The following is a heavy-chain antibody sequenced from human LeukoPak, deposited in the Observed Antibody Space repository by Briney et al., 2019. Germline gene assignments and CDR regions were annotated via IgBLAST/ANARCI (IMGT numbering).Heavy chain of an antibody. V-gene: IGHV4-59*01. CDR1: GGSISSYY. Sequence: SVTLSLTCTVSGGSISSYYWSWVRQSPGKGLEWIGWVYYNGSSNYNPSLKSRVTISVHTSTIQFSLKLSPVTAADTAVYYCARSIKRGLFDYWGQGSLVTVSS. J-gene: IGHJ4*02. D-gene: IGHD3-10*01. CDR2: VYYNGSS. CDR3: ARSIKRGLFDY.